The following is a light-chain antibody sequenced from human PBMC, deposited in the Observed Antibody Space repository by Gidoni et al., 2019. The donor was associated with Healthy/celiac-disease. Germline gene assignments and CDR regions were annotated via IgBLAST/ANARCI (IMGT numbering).Light chain of an antibody. CDR1: QSVLYSSTNKNY. CDR3: QQYYSTPWG. Sequence: DIVMTQSPDSLAVSLGERSTINCKSSQSVLYSSTNKNYLAWYQQKPGQPPKLLIYWASTRESGVPDRFSGSGSGTDFTLTISSLQAEDLAVYYCQQYYSTPWGFGQGTKVEIK. J-gene: IGKJ1*01. V-gene: IGKV4-1*01. CDR2: WAS.